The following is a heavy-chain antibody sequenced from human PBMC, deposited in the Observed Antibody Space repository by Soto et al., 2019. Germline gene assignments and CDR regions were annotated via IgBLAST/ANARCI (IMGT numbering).Heavy chain of an antibody. CDR2: ISAYNANT. J-gene: IGHJ3*02. CDR1: GYTFTSYG. Sequence: ASVKVSCKASGYTFTSYGISWVRQAPGQGLEWMGWISAYNANTNYAQSLQGRVTMTTDASTSTVYMELRSLRSDDTAVYYCARGGPLGTFDMWGQGTMVTVAS. V-gene: IGHV1-18*01. CDR3: ARGGPLGTFDM.